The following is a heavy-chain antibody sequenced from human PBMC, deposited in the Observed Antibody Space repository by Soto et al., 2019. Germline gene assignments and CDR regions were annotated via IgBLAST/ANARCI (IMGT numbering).Heavy chain of an antibody. CDR3: ARDPGYCTNGVCPIFDF. CDR2: IYNGGRT. Sequence: PSETLSLTCTVSGDSVTNYFWSWMRQPPGKGIEWIGHIYNGGRTNYSPSLRSRVTMSLDSSKNQFSLNLCSVNAADTAVYFCARDPGYCTNGVCPIFDFWGQGLLVT. D-gene: IGHD2-8*01. V-gene: IGHV4-59*02. J-gene: IGHJ4*02. CDR1: GDSVTNYF.